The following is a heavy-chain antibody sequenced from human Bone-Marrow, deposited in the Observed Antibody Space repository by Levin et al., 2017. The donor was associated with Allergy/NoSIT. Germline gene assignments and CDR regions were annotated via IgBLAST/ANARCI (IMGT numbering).Heavy chain of an antibody. CDR1: GYTFTGYY. Sequence: ASVKVSCKASGYTFTGYYMHWVRQAPGQGLEWMGRINPNSGGTNYAQKFQGRVTMTRDTSISTAYMELSRLRSDDTAVYYCARTGPVTHDAFDIWGQGTMVTVSS. V-gene: IGHV1-2*06. J-gene: IGHJ3*02. CDR2: INPNSGGT. CDR3: ARTGPVTHDAFDI. D-gene: IGHD4-17*01.